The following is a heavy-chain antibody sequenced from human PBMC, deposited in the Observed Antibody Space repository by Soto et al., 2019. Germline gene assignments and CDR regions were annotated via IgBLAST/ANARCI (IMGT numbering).Heavy chain of an antibody. V-gene: IGHV3-66*04. CDR1: GFSVSRNY. J-gene: IGHJ5*02. CDR3: AQHGWFDP. Sequence: EEQVVESGGDLVQPGGSLRLSCVDSGFSVSRNYMSWVRQAPGKGLEWVSVIYTNGATYYADSVKDRFFISRDSSRNTVYLQMNGLRAEDTAVYYCAQHGWFDPGGQGTLVTVSS. CDR2: IYTNGAT.